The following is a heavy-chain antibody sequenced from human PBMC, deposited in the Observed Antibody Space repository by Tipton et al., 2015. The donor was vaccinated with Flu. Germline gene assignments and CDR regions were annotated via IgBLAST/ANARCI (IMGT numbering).Heavy chain of an antibody. J-gene: IGHJ4*02. D-gene: IGHD3-10*01. Sequence: TLSLTCSVSGDSIGSDYYWGWIRQPPGKGLQWIGNVHRSGSTYYNPSLTSRVTISVDKSKNQFSLRLTSVTAADTAIYYCARLTYYYGSGTSDCWGQGTLLTVSS. CDR3: ARLTYYYGSGTSDC. V-gene: IGHV4-38-2*01. CDR2: VHRSGST. CDR1: GDSIGSDYY.